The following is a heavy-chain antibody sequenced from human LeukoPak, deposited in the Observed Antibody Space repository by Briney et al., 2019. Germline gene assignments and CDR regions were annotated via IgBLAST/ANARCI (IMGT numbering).Heavy chain of an antibody. J-gene: IGHJ4*02. CDR3: ARDSGGYAAGTDFDY. D-gene: IGHD6-13*01. CDR1: GFTFSSYS. V-gene: IGHV3-21*01. Sequence: PGGSLRLSCAASGFTFSSYSMNWVRQAPGKGLEWVSSISSSSSYIYYADSVKGRFTISRDNAKNSLYLQMNSLRAEDTAVYYRARDSGGYAAGTDFDYWGQGTLVTVSS. CDR2: ISSSSSYI.